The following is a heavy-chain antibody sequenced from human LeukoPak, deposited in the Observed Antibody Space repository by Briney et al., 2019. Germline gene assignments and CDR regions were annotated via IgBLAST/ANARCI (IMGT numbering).Heavy chain of an antibody. CDR1: GFTFSDHC. CDR2: TRNKANSYTR. V-gene: IGHV3-72*01. CDR3: ARESGGGVLGYFDL. D-gene: IGHD3-10*01. J-gene: IGHJ2*01. Sequence: GGSLRLSCAASGFTFSDHCMDWVRQAPGKGLEWVGRTRNKANSYTREYAVSVKGRFTISRDDSKKSLYLQMNSLKTEDTAVYYCARESGGGVLGYFDLWGRGNLVSVSS.